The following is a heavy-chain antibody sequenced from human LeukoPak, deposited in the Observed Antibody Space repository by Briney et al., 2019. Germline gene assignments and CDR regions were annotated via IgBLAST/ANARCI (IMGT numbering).Heavy chain of an antibody. CDR1: GGSISSYY. J-gene: IGHJ4*02. D-gene: IGHD3-22*01. V-gene: IGHV4-59*08. Sequence: SETLSLTCTVSGGSISSYYWSWIRQPPGKGLEGIGYIYYSGSTNYNPSLKSRVTISVDTSKNQFSLKLSSVTAADTAVYYCASLEPNYYDSSGYVPYWGQGTLVTVSS. CDR2: IYYSGST. CDR3: ASLEPNYYDSSGYVPY.